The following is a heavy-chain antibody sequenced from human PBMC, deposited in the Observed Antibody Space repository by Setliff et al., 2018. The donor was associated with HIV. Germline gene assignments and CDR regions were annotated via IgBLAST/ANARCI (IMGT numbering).Heavy chain of an antibody. V-gene: IGHV1-69*05. CDR2: IIPMYGAT. CDR1: GYTFTNYYV. D-gene: IGHD2-15*01. CDR3: ALPYCSGGNCWSSASLPPAGWFDP. Sequence: ASVKVSCKASGYTFTNYYVISWVRQAPGQGPEWMGGIIPMYGATNYAQKFQGRVTITTDESTSTAYMELSSLRSEDTAVYYCALPYCSGGNCWSSASLPPAGWFDPWGQGTLVTVSS. J-gene: IGHJ5*02.